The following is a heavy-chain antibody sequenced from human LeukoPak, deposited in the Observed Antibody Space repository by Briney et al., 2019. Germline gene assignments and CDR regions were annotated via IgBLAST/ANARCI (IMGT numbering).Heavy chain of an antibody. CDR3: AKNPPGGSWLYNWFDP. Sequence: GGSLRLPRAASVYTFRSYSTNCAPEAPGKGLEWGSYISSSSGYIYYADSVKGRFTISRDNSKNTLYLQMNSLRAEDTAVYYCAKNPPGGSWLYNWFDPWGQGTLLTVSS. CDR2: ISSSSGYI. V-gene: IGHV3-21*01. D-gene: IGHD6-13*01. CDR1: VYTFRSYS. J-gene: IGHJ5*02.